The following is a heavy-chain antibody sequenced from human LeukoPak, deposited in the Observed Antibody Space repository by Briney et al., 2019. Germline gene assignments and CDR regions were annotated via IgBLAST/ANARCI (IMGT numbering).Heavy chain of an antibody. D-gene: IGHD1-26*01. V-gene: IGHV3-33*01. CDR2: IWYDGSNK. Sequence: GGSLRLSCAASGFTFSSYGMHWVRQAPGKGLEWVAVIWYDGSNKYYADSVKGRFTISGDNSKNTLYLQMNSLRAEDTAVYYCARWYSGSFRDALDIWGQGTMVTVSS. CDR1: GFTFSSYG. J-gene: IGHJ3*02. CDR3: ARWYSGSFRDALDI.